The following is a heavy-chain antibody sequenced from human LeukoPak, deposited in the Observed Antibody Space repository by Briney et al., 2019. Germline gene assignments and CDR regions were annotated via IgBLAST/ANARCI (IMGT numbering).Heavy chain of an antibody. J-gene: IGHJ3*02. CDR1: GFTFSRCW. Sequence: GGSLRLSCAASGFTFSRCWMHWVRQAPGKGLVWVSHINSDESSTSYADSVKGRFTISRDNAMNTLYLQMNSLRAEDTAVYYCASVRGTYQFDAFDIWGQGTMVTVSS. CDR2: INSDESST. CDR3: ASVRGTYQFDAFDI. D-gene: IGHD1-26*01. V-gene: IGHV3-74*01.